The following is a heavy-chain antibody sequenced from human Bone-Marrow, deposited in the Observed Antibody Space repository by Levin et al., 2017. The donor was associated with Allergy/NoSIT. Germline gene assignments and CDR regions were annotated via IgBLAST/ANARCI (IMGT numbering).Heavy chain of an antibody. Sequence: SQTLSLTCAVYGGSIRDYNWSWIRPSPGKGLQWIGDINYRGGTNYSPSLKSRLTLSIDTSKNQFSLKLASVTAADTAVYYCARPPYSFGFDIWGQGPVVTVSS. CDR2: INYRGGT. V-gene: IGHV4-34*01. J-gene: IGHJ3*02. CDR1: GGSIRDYN. CDR3: ARPPYSFGFDI. D-gene: IGHD2-21*01.